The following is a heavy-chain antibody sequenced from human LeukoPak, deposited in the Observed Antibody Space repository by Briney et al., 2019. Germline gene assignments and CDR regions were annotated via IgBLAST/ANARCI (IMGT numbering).Heavy chain of an antibody. D-gene: IGHD6-13*01. CDR1: GFTFSTYA. J-gene: IGHJ4*02. Sequence: PGGSLRLSCAASGFTFSTYAMSWVRQAPGKGLEWVSGISASGGTTYYADSVKGRFTTSRDNSKNTLYLQMNSLRGEDTAVYYCAKDRAPGSWHTPSDYWDQGTLVTVSS. CDR3: AKDRAPGSWHTPSDY. V-gene: IGHV3-23*01. CDR2: ISASGGTT.